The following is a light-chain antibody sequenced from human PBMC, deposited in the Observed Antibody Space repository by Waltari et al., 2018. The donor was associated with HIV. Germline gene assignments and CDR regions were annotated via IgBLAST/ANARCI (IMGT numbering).Light chain of an antibody. CDR2: HNH. V-gene: IGLV1-44*01. CDR1: SSNIGTNT. Sequence: QSVMTQPPSASATPGQTVTISCSGSSSNIGTNTVHWYQQLPGTAPKLLHYHNHQRPSGVPDRFSGSKSGTSASLAISGLQSEDEAAYYCAAWDVSLSGLWVFGGGTKLTVL. CDR3: AAWDVSLSGLWV. J-gene: IGLJ3*02.